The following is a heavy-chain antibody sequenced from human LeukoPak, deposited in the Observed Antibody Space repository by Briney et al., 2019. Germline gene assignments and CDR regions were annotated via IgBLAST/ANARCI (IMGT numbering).Heavy chain of an antibody. D-gene: IGHD6-19*01. CDR3: AKDSHPPRSGMAFYFDY. V-gene: IGHV3-23*01. CDR1: GFTFSSYA. Sequence: GGSLRLSCAASGFTFSSYAMSWVRQAPGKGLEWISTISVTGDTTYCADSVKGRFTISRDNSKNTLYLQMSSLRAEDTAVYYCAKDSHPPRSGMAFYFDYWGQGTLVTVSS. J-gene: IGHJ4*02. CDR2: ISVTGDTT.